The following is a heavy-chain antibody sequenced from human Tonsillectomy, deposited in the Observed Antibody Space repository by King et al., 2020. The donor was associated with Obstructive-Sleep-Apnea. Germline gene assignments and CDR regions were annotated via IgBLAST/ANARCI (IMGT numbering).Heavy chain of an antibody. D-gene: IGHD3-22*01. CDR3: AKDIGHYYDSSGFFDY. Sequence: VQLVQSGGGLVQPGRSLRLSCAASGFTFDDYAMHWVRQAPGKGLEWVSGISWNSGSIGYADSVKGRFTISRDNAKNSLYLQMNSLGAEDTALYYCAKDIGHYYDSSGFFDYWGQGTLVTVSS. CDR1: GFTFDDYA. J-gene: IGHJ4*02. CDR2: ISWNSGSI. V-gene: IGHV3-9*01.